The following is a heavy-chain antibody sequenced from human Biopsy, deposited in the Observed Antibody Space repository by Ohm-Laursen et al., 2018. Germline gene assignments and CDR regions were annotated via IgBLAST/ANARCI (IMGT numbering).Heavy chain of an antibody. CDR2: IYDRGST. CDR1: VDSVSSGSLY. CDR3: ARGMRSSGWPYFDS. D-gene: IGHD6-19*01. J-gene: IGHJ4*02. V-gene: IGHV4-61*01. Sequence: TLSLICTVSVDSVSSGSLYWTWSRRPPGWGLEYIGHIYDRGSTANYNPSLDSRVTMSVDMPKNQFSLKLSSVTAADTAIYYCARGMRSSGWPYFDSWGQGTLVTVSS.